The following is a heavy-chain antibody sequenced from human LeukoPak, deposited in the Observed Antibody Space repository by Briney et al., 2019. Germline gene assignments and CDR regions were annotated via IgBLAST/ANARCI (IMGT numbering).Heavy chain of an antibody. J-gene: IGHJ3*02. CDR2: ISWNSGNI. CDR1: GFTFDDYA. V-gene: IGHV3-9*01. Sequence: PGGSLRLSCAASGFTFDDYAMHWVRQAPGKGLEWVSGISWNSGNIGYADSVKGRFTISRDNAKNSLYLQMNSLRAEDTALYYCAKDKTSDAFDIWGQGTMVTVSS. CDR3: AKDKTSDAFDI.